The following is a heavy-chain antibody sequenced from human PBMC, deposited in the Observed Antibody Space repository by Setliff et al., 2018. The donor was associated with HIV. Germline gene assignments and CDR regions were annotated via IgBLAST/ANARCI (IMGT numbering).Heavy chain of an antibody. J-gene: IGHJ4*01. Sequence: SETLSLTCTVSGGSISSGSYSWSWIRQPAGKGLEWIGHIYTSGSTNYNPSLKSRVTISADTSKNQFSLKLSTVTAADTAVYYCARQTSYDRGYSYCFDEWGHGTLVTVSS. CDR2: IYTSGST. CDR3: ARQTSYDRGYSYCFDE. V-gene: IGHV4-61*09. D-gene: IGHD5-18*01. CDR1: GGSISSGSYS.